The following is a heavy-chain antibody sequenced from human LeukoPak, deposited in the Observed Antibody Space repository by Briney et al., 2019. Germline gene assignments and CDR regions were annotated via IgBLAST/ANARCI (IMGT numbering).Heavy chain of an antibody. CDR3: ARDAVLAGATPKYYYYYGMDV. J-gene: IGHJ6*02. Sequence: ASVKVSCKASGYTFTSYGIIWVRQAPGQGLEWMGWISAYNGNTNYAQKLQGRVTMTTDTSTSTAYMELRSLRSDDTAVYYCARDAVLAGATPKYYYYYGMDVWGQGTTVTVSS. D-gene: IGHD1-26*01. V-gene: IGHV1-18*01. CDR2: ISAYNGNT. CDR1: GYTFTSYG.